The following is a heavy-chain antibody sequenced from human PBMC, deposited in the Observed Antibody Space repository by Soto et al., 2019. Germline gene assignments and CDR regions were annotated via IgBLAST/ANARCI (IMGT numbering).Heavy chain of an antibody. D-gene: IGHD3-22*01. V-gene: IGHV1-24*01. CDR3: ATSRYYYDSSGDPHYFDY. Sequence: ASVKVSCKVSGYTLTELSMHWVRQAPGKGLEWMGGFDPEDGETIYAQKFQGRVTMTEDTSTDTAYMELSSLRSEDTAVYYCATSRYYYDSSGDPHYFDYWGQGTLVTVSS. CDR1: GYTLTELS. CDR2: FDPEDGET. J-gene: IGHJ4*02.